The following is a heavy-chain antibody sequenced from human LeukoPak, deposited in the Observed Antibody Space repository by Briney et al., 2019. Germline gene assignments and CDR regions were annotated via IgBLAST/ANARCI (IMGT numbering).Heavy chain of an antibody. CDR1: GGSFSGYY. CDR2: INHSGST. V-gene: IGHV4-34*01. J-gene: IGHJ5*02. CDR3: ARGRGSSWYYNWFDP. Sequence: PSETLSLTCAVYGGSFSGYYWSWIRQPPGKGLEWIGEINHSGSTNYNPSLKSRVTISVDTSKNQFSLKLSSVAAADTAVYYCARGRGSSWYYNWFDPWGQGTLVTVSS. D-gene: IGHD6-13*01.